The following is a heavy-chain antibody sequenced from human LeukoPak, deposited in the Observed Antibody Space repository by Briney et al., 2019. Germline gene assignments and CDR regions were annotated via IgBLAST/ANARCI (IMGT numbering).Heavy chain of an antibody. CDR1: GFTFSNYG. V-gene: IGHV3-30*18. CDR3: AKEVFRYGYHGLDV. CDR2: ISYDGNNK. J-gene: IGHJ6*02. D-gene: IGHD5-18*01. Sequence: GGSLRLSCAASGFTFSNYGIHWVRQAPGKGLEWVAVISYDGNNKYYADSVKGRFTISRDNSKNTLFLQMNSLRAEDTAVYYCAKEVFRYGYHGLDVWGQGTTVTVSS.